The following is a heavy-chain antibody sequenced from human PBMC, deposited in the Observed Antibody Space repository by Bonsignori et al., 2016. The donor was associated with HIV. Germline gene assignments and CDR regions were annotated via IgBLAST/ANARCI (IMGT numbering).Heavy chain of an antibody. V-gene: IGHV3-30-3*01. Sequence: GESLKISCAASGFTFSSYAMHWVRQAPGKGLEWVAVISYDGSNKYYADSVKGRFTISRDNSKNTLYLQMNSLRAEDTAVYYCARDPGDYWGQGTLVTVSS. CDR2: ISYDGSNK. J-gene: IGHJ4*02. CDR3: ARDPGDY. CDR1: GFTFSSYA.